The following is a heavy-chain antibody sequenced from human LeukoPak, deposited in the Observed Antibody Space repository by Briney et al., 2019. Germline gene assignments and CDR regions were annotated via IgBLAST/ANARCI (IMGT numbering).Heavy chain of an antibody. V-gene: IGHV1-69*05. CDR1: RGTFSSYT. Sequence: GASVKVSCKASRGTFSSYTISWVRQAPGQGLEWMGGIIPIFGTANYAQKLQGRVTMTTDTSTSTAYMELRSLRSDDTAVYYCARDGYCSGGSCYHHKSRFDPWGQGTLVTVSS. J-gene: IGHJ5*02. CDR3: ARDGYCSGGSCYHHKSRFDP. CDR2: IIPIFGTA. D-gene: IGHD2-15*01.